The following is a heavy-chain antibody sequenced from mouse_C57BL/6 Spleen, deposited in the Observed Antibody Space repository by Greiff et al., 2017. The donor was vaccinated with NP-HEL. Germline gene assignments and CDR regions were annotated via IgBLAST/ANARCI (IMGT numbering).Heavy chain of an antibody. D-gene: IGHD2-3*01. CDR3: ARYDGYYGGYFDV. CDR2: INPNNGGT. J-gene: IGHJ1*03. CDR1: GYTFTDYY. V-gene: IGHV1-26*01. Sequence: EVQLQQSGPELVKPGASVKISCKASGYTFTDYYMNWVKQSHGKSLEWIGDINPNNGGTSYNQKFKGKATLTVDKSSSTAYMELRSLTSEDSAVYYCARYDGYYGGYFDVWGTGTTVTVSS.